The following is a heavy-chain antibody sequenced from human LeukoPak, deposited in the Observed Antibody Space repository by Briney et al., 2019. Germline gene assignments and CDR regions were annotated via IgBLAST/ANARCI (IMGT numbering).Heavy chain of an antibody. CDR2: IYYSGST. D-gene: IGHD3-22*01. J-gene: IGHJ3*02. CDR1: GGSISSYY. CDR3: ARGMIDHDAFDI. Sequence: SETLSLTCTVSGGSISSYYWSWIRQPPGKGLEWIGYIYYSGSTNYNPSLKSRVTISVDTSKNQFSLKLSSVTAADTAVYYCARGMIDHDAFDIWGQGTMVTVSS. V-gene: IGHV4-59*01.